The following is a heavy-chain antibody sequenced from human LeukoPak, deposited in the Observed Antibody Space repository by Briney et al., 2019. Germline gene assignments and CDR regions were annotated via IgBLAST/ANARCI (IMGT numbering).Heavy chain of an antibody. CDR2: MHYSGNT. J-gene: IGHJ4*02. Sequence: SETLSLTCTVSGGSLNRYYWTWIRQPPGKGLEWIGYMHYSGNTNYNTSLKNRVTISVDTSKSQSSLKLSAVTAADTAVYYCARVSSSSWFGPFDYWGQGTLATVSS. D-gene: IGHD6-13*01. CDR1: GGSLNRYY. V-gene: IGHV4-59*01. CDR3: ARVSSSSWFGPFDY.